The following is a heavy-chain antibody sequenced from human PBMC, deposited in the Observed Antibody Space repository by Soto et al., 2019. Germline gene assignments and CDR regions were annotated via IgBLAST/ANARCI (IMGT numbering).Heavy chain of an antibody. CDR2: IVVGSGNT. V-gene: IGHV1-58*01. CDR3: AAGPRGYSYGYDD. CDR1: GFTFNSAG. J-gene: IGHJ1*01. D-gene: IGHD5-18*01. Sequence: SVKVSCKASGFTFNSAGVKRVRKARGQRLEWIGWIVVGSGNTNYAQKFQERVTITRDRSTSTDYMELSSLRSEDTAVYDCAAGPRGYSYGYDDWGHGTLVTDSS.